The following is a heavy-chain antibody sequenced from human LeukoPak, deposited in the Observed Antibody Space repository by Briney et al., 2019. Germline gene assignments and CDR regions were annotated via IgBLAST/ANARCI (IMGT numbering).Heavy chain of an antibody. Sequence: PSETLSLTCNVSGGSVSSGSNYWSWIRQPPGKGLEWVGYIYYSGSTKYNPSLKSRVTISVDTSKNQFSLKLSSVTAADTAVYYRARAKGGYTNGWRFDNWGQGTLVTVSS. V-gene: IGHV4-61*01. CDR3: ARAKGGYTNGWRFDN. J-gene: IGHJ4*02. CDR2: IYYSGST. CDR1: GGSVSSGSNY. D-gene: IGHD6-19*01.